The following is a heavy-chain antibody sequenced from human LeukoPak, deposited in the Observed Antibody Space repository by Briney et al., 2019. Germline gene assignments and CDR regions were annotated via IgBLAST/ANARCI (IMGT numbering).Heavy chain of an antibody. D-gene: IGHD5-24*01. CDR1: GGSISSYY. CDR3: ARDIRRDGYNYFDY. CDR2: IYTSGST. J-gene: IGHJ4*02. V-gene: IGHV4-4*07. Sequence: SETLSLTCTVSGGSISSYYWSWIRQPAGKGLEWIGRIYTSGSTNYNPSLKSRVTVSVDTSKNQFSLKLSSVTAADTAVYYCARDIRRDGYNYFDYWGQGTLVTVSS.